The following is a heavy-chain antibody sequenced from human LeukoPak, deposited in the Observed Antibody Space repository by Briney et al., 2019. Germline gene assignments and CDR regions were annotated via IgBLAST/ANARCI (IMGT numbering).Heavy chain of an antibody. Sequence: GRSLRLSCAASGFTFSSYAMHWVRQAPGKGLEWVAVISYDGSDKYYADSVKGRFTISRDNSKNTLYLQMNSLRGEDTAVYYCARVSHCSGGSCYFFDYWGQGTLVTVSS. CDR1: GFTFSSYA. CDR3: ARVSHCSGGSCYFFDY. V-gene: IGHV3-30*04. J-gene: IGHJ4*02. D-gene: IGHD2-15*01. CDR2: ISYDGSDK.